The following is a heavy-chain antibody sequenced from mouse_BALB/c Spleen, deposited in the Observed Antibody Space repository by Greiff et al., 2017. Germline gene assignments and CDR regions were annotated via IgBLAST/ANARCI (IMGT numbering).Heavy chain of an antibody. D-gene: IGHD1-2*01. CDR1: GFTFSSYA. J-gene: IGHJ4*01. CDR3: ARVLRPYAMDY. V-gene: IGHV5-6-5*01. Sequence: EVNVVESGGGLVKPGGSLKLSCAASGFTFSSYAMSWVRQTPEKRLEWVASISSGGSTYYPDSVKGRFTISGDNARNILYLQMSSLRSEDTAMYYCARVLRPYAMDYWGQGTGVTVSS. CDR2: ISSGGST.